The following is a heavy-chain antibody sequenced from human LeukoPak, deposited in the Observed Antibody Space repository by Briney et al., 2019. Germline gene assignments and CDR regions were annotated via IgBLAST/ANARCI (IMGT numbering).Heavy chain of an antibody. V-gene: IGHV3-23*01. CDR3: ARQGGLGNYATGSWFDP. Sequence: GGSLRLSCAASGFTFSTYAMSWVRQAPGKGLEWVSTISGSGGATYYADSVKGRFTISRDNSKNTLDLQMNSLRAEDTAVYYCARQGGLGNYATGSWFDPWGQGTLVIVSS. D-gene: IGHD1-7*01. CDR1: GFTFSTYA. J-gene: IGHJ5*02. CDR2: ISGSGGAT.